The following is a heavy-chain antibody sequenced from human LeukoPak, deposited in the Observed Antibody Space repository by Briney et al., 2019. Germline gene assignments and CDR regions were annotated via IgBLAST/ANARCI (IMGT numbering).Heavy chain of an antibody. Sequence: APVKVSCKASGYTFTSYYMHWVRQAPGQGLEWMGIINPSGGSTSYAQKFQGRVTMTRDTSTSTVYMELSSLRSEDTAVYYCARAPLIWCSSTSCYGNGVYNWFDPWGQGTLVTVSS. J-gene: IGHJ5*02. V-gene: IGHV1-46*01. CDR2: INPSGGST. CDR3: ARAPLIWCSSTSCYGNGVYNWFDP. CDR1: GYTFTSYY. D-gene: IGHD2-2*01.